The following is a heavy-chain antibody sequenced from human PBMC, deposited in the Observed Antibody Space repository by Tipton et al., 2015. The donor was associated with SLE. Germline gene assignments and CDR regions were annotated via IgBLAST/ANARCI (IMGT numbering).Heavy chain of an antibody. D-gene: IGHD5-12*01. J-gene: IGHJ6*02. V-gene: IGHV3-23*01. Sequence: SLRLSCAASGFNFYNYAMNWVRQAPGKGLEWVSAVSSSGDKTYYADSVKGRFTISRDNSKNTLYLQMNSLRAEDTAVYYCAKDIVATTPIYGMDVWGQGTTVTVSS. CDR3: AKDIVATTPIYGMDV. CDR1: GFNFYNYA. CDR2: VSSSGDKT.